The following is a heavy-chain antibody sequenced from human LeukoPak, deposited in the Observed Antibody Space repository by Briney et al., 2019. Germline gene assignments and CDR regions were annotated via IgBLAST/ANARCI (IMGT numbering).Heavy chain of an antibody. CDR1: GFTFSSYW. D-gene: IGHD3-22*01. CDR2: IKQDGSEK. V-gene: IGHV3-7*01. CDR3: ARRSGLLDY. Sequence: GGSLRLSCAASGFTFSSYWMTWVRQAPGKGLEWVANIKQDGSEKYYVDFAKGRFTISRDNAKNSLYLQMNSLRAGDTAVYYCARRSGLLDYWGQGTLVTVSS. J-gene: IGHJ4*02.